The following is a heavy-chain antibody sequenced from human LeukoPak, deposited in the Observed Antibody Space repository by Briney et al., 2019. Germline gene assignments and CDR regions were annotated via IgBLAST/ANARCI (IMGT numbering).Heavy chain of an antibody. CDR2: INPSGGST. V-gene: IGHV1-46*01. J-gene: IGHJ4*02. D-gene: IGHD5-12*01. CDR3: ARELGLVRRPDVH. CDR1: GYTFTSYY. Sequence: ASVKVSCKASGYTFTSYYMHWVRQAPGQGLEWMGIINPSGGSTSYAQKVQGRVTMTRDTSKSTVYMQLNSLRSEDTAVYYCARELGLVRRPDVHWGQRTLHTVSS.